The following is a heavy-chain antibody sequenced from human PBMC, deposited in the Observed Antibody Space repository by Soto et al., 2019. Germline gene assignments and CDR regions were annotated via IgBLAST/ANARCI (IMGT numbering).Heavy chain of an antibody. CDR3: ARDPRYYDYGSGPTYFYY. J-gene: IGHJ4*02. CDR1: GGSIISSNYY. Sequence: SETLSLTCTVSGGSIISSNYYWGWIRQPPGKGLEWIGSLYYSGSTYYNPSLKSRVTTSVDTSKNQFSLKLSSVTAADTAVYYCARDPRYYDYGSGPTYFYYWGQGTLVPVSS. CDR2: LYYSGST. D-gene: IGHD3-3*01. V-gene: IGHV4-39*02.